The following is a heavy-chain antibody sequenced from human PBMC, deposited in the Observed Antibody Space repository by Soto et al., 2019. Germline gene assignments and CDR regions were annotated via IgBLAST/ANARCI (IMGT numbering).Heavy chain of an antibody. CDR2: INAGNGNT. D-gene: IGHD6-13*01. J-gene: IGHJ5*02. Sequence: QVQLVQSGAEEKKPGASVKVSCKASGYTFTSYAMHWVRQAPGQRLEWMGWINAGNGNTKYSQKFQGRVTITRDTSASTAHMELSSLRSEDTAVYYCARSSGWYVGFDPWGQGTLVTVSS. CDR1: GYTFTSYA. V-gene: IGHV1-3*05. CDR3: ARSSGWYVGFDP.